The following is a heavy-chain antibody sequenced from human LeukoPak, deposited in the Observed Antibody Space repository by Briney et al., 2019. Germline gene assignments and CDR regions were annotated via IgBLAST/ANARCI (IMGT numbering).Heavy chain of an antibody. Sequence: GGSLRLSCAASGFTFSSYEMNWVRQAPGKGLEWVSYISSSGSTIYYADSVKGRFTISRDNAKNSLYLQMNSLRAEDTAVYYCARVDYYGSWAHYYYYYGMDVWGEGTTVTVSS. V-gene: IGHV3-48*03. CDR2: ISSSGSTI. CDR1: GFTFSSYE. D-gene: IGHD3-10*01. J-gene: IGHJ6*04. CDR3: ARVDYYGSWAHYYYYYGMDV.